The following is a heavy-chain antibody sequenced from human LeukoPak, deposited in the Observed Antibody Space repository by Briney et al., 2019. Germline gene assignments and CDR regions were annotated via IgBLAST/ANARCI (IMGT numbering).Heavy chain of an antibody. J-gene: IGHJ6*02. Sequence: GASVKVSFKSSGGTFSSYAISWVRHGPGQGLEWMGMIIPILGRANYAQKFHGRVTITADKSTSTAYMELSRLRSEDTAVYYCARAFPLDVWGQGTTVTVSS. D-gene: IGHD2-21*01. CDR1: GGTFSSYA. CDR2: IIPILGRA. CDR3: ARAFPLDV. V-gene: IGHV1-69*04.